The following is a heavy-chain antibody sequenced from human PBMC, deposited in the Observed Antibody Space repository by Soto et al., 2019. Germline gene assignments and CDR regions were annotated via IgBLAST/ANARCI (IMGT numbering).Heavy chain of an antibody. D-gene: IGHD2-21*02. J-gene: IGHJ4*02. CDR1: GFTFSDYY. Sequence: GGSLRLSCAASGFTFSDYYMSWIRQAPGKGLEWVSYISSSGSTIYYADSVKGRFTISRDNAKNSLYLQMNSLRAEDTAVYYCARAPYCGGDCRFYFDYWGQGTLVTVSS. CDR2: ISSSGSTI. V-gene: IGHV3-11*01. CDR3: ARAPYCGGDCRFYFDY.